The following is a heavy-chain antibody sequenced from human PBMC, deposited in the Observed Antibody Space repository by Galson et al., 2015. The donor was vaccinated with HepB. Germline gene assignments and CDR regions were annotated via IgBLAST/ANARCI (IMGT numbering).Heavy chain of an antibody. CDR1: GDSISSSRYY. CDR3: ARHSGFFDWNYYFNC. CDR2: IYYSGST. V-gene: IGHV4-39*01. D-gene: IGHD3-9*01. J-gene: IGHJ4*02. Sequence: CTVSGDSISSSRYYWGWIRQSPGKGLEWIGSIYYSGSTYYNPSLKSRVTISVDTSKNQFSLKLSSVTAADTAVYYCARHSGFFDWNYYFNCWGQGTLVPVSS.